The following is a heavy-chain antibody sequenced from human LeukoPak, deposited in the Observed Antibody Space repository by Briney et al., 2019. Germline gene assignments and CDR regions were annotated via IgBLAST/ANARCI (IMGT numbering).Heavy chain of an antibody. J-gene: IGHJ4*02. CDR1: GITFSYYA. CDR3: AKDRGPGIAAAGYFDY. CDR2: ISGSGGST. V-gene: IGHV3-23*01. Sequence: PGGSLRLSCAASGITFSYYAMSWVRQAPGKGLEWVSAISGSGGSTYYADSVKGRFTISRDNSKNTLYLQMNSLRAEDTAVYYCAKDRGPGIAAAGYFDYWGQGTLVTVSS. D-gene: IGHD6-13*01.